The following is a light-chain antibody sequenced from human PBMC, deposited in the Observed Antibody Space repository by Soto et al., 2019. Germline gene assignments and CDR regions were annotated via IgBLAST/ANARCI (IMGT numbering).Light chain of an antibody. CDR3: DQYGRSPMT. V-gene: IGKV3-20*01. J-gene: IGKJ5*01. CDR1: HSFRSSY. CDR2: GAS. Sequence: ELGSPPYLPTLFLSPGESATLSCSTYHSFRSSYLACYQQKPGPPRMLLNYGASSRATGIPDRFSGSGSGTDFPLTIRRLEHAEFVMYYCDQYGRSPMTFAQGTRREI.